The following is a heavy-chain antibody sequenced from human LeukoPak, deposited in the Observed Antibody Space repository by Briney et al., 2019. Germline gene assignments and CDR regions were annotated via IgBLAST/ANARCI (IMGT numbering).Heavy chain of an antibody. CDR2: INPNSGGT. J-gene: IGHJ5*02. CDR3: AKNYQLLSYNCFDP. V-gene: IGHV1-2*02. D-gene: IGHD2-2*01. Sequence: ASVKVSCKAPGYTFTGYYIHWVRQAPGQGLEWMGWINPNSGGTNYAQKFQGRVTMTRDTSISTAYMELSTLRSDDTAVYYCAKNYQLLSYNCFDPWGQGTLVTVSS. CDR1: GYTFTGYY.